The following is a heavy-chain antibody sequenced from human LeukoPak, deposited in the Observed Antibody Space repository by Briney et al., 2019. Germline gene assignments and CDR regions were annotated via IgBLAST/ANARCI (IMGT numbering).Heavy chain of an antibody. D-gene: IGHD6-19*01. CDR1: GFTFSTYW. CDR2: IRQDGSER. Sequence: PGGSLRLSCAASGFTFSTYWMSWVRQAPGKGLEWVANIRQDGSERYYVDSVKGRFTISRDNAKNSLYLQMNSLRAEDTAVYYCARRNDVAVAGIDVWGQGTLVTVSS. V-gene: IGHV3-7*01. CDR3: ARRNDVAVAGIDV. J-gene: IGHJ4*02.